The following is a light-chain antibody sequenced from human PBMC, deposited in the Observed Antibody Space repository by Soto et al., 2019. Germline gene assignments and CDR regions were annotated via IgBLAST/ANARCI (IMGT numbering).Light chain of an antibody. V-gene: IGKV3-20*01. J-gene: IGKJ1*01. CDR3: QQYGISLWT. CDR2: GAS. CDR1: QSVSSSY. Sequence: IVFTQSPGTLSLSPGERATLSCRASQSVSSSYLAWYQQKPGQAPRLLIYGASSRATGIPDRFSGSGSGTDFTLTISRLEPEDFAVYYCQQYGISLWTFGQGTKVDI.